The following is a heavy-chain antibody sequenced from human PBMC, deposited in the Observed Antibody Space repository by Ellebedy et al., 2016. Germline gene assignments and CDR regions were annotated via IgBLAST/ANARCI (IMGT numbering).Heavy chain of an antibody. Sequence: GGSLRLSCSAAGFNLNTIAMHWVRQAPGKGLEYVSSINDNGLRTHYADSVKGRFTISRDKNTLYLQMSSLRAEDTALYYYVKDRAGSYAFDIWGQGTMVTVSS. CDR2: INDNGLRT. J-gene: IGHJ3*02. CDR3: VKDRAGSYAFDI. V-gene: IGHV3-64D*06. CDR1: GFNLNTIA. D-gene: IGHD3-10*01.